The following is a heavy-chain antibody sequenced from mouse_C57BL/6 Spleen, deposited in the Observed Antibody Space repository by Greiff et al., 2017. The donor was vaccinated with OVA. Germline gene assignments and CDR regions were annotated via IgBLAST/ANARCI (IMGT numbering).Heavy chain of an antibody. Sequence: VQLQESGAELARPGASVKMSCKASGYTFTSYTMHWVKQRPGQGLEWIGYINPSSGYTKYNQKFKDKATLTADKSSSTAYMQLSSLTSEDSAVYYCATHYDGYFFFDVWGTGTTVTVSS. J-gene: IGHJ1*03. CDR1: GYTFTSYT. CDR3: ATHYDGYFFFDV. CDR2: INPSSGYT. V-gene: IGHV1-4*01. D-gene: IGHD2-3*01.